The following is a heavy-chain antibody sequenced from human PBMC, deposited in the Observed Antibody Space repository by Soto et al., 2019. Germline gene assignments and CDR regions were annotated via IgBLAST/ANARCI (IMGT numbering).Heavy chain of an antibody. Sequence: SETLSLPCTVSGGSISSGGYYWSWIRQHPGKGLEWIGYIYYTGSTNYNPSLKGRVTMSVDTSRDQVSLRLRSVTRADTAVYYCARDQYDFRSGSYYYAMEVWGQGTKVTVSS. V-gene: IGHV4-61*08. CDR3: ARDQYDFRSGSYYYAMEV. J-gene: IGHJ6*02. CDR2: IYYTGST. CDR1: GGSISSGGYY. D-gene: IGHD3-3*01.